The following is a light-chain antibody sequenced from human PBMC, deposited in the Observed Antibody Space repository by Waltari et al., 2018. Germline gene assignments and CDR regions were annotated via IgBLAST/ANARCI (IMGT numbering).Light chain of an antibody. CDR3: CSYAGSYTWV. CDR1: TTYLGSYNY. V-gene: IGLV2-11*01. J-gene: IGLJ3*02. CDR2: DVT. Sequence: SALTQPRSVSGSPGQSVTISCTGTTTYLGSYNYVPWYQQHPGKAPKLRILDVTKRPSGVPDRLSGSKSGNTASLTISGLRAEDEAEYYCCSYAGSYTWVFGGGTKLTVV.